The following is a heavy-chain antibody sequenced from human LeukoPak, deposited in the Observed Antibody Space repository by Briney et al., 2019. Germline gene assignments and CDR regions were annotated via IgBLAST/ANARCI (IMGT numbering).Heavy chain of an antibody. Sequence: GGSLRLSCAASGFTFSSYGMHWVRQAPGKGLEWVAFIRYDGSNKYYADSVKGRFTISRDNSKNTLYLQMNSLRAEDTAVYYCAKDLRWELGGGDYWGQGTLVTVSS. CDR3: AKDLRWELGGGDY. CDR1: GFTFSSYG. V-gene: IGHV3-30*02. CDR2: IRYDGSNK. D-gene: IGHD1-26*01. J-gene: IGHJ4*02.